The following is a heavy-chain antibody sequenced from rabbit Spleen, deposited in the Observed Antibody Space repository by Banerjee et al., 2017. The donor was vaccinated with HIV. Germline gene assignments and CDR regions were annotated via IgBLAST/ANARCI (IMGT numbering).Heavy chain of an antibody. Sequence: QSLEESGGDLVKPGASLTLTCTASGFSFSSSHWSCWVRQALGKGLEWIGCINTGTSGSTYYASWVNGRFTISKTSSTTVTLQMTSLTAADTAIYACARAPYSGDVADTFNLWGPGTLVTVS. CDR3: ARAPYSGDVADTFNL. V-gene: IGHV1S40*01. CDR1: GFSFSSSHW. D-gene: IGHD4-1*01. J-gene: IGHJ4*01. CDR2: INTGTSGST.